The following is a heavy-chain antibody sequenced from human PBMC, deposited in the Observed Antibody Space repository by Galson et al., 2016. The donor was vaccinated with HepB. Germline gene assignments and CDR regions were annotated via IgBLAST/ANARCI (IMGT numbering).Heavy chain of an antibody. Sequence: SETLSLTCAVSGVSINDYYWSWIRQPPGKGLERIAYMYYSGNINYNPSLKSRVTVLADRSKNELSLRMTSMTAADTAVYYCARGGPAHNWFDPWGQGTPVTVSS. CDR3: ARGGPAHNWFDP. V-gene: IGHV4-59*01. D-gene: IGHD3-16*01. CDR1: GVSINDYY. J-gene: IGHJ5*02. CDR2: MYYSGNI.